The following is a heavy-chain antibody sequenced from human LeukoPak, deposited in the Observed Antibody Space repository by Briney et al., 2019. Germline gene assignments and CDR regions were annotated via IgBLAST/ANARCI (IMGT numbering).Heavy chain of an antibody. CDR3: ARGSYDYIWGSYPHLRHGFDY. CDR2: INHSGST. D-gene: IGHD3-16*02. V-gene: IGHV4-34*01. Sequence: SETLSLTCAVYGGSFSGYYWSWIRQPPGKGLEWIGEINHSGSTNYNPSLKSRVTISVDASKNQFSLKLSSVTAADTAVYYCARGSYDYIWGSYPHLRHGFDYWGQGTLVTVSS. CDR1: GGSFSGYY. J-gene: IGHJ4*02.